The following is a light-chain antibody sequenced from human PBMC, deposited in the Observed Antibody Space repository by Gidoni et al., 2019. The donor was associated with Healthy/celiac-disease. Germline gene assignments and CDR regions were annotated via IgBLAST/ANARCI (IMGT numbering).Light chain of an antibody. CDR1: QSVSSY. CDR3: QQRSNSAWT. Sequence: EIVLTQSPATLSLSPGERATLSCRASQSVSSYLAWYQQKPGQAPRLLIYDASNRATGIPARFSGSGSGTDFTLTISSLEPEDFAVYYCQQRSNSAWTFGHGTKVEIK. V-gene: IGKV3-11*01. J-gene: IGKJ1*01. CDR2: DAS.